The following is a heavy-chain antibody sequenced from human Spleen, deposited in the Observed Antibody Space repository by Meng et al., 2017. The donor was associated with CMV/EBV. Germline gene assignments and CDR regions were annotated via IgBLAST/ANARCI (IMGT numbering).Heavy chain of an antibody. Sequence: GESLKISCAASGFTFSSYAMSWVRQAPGKGLEWVSAISGSGGSTYYADSVKGRFTISRDNSKNSLYLQMNTLRADDTAVYYCAREDLPMSGYFVGYYFCGMDVWGQGTTVTVSS. CDR2: ISGSGGST. J-gene: IGHJ6*02. CDR3: AREDLPMSGYFVGYYFCGMDV. V-gene: IGHV3-23*01. CDR1: GFTFSSYA. D-gene: IGHD3-3*01.